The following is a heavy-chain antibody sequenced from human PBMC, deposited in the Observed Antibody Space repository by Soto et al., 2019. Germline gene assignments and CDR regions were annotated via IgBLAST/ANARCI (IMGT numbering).Heavy chain of an antibody. CDR3: ALREEGYYYYYYGMDV. J-gene: IGHJ6*02. Sequence: QVQLVQSGAEVKKPGSSVKVSCKASGGTFSSYAISWVRQAPGQGLEWMGGIIPIFGTANYAQTFQGRVTITADESTSTAYMELSSLRSEDTAVYYCALREEGYYYYYYGMDVWGQGTTVTVSS. CDR1: GGTFSSYA. V-gene: IGHV1-69*12. CDR2: IIPIFGTA.